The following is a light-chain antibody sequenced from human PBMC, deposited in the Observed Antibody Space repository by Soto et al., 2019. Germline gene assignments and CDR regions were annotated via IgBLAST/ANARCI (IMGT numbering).Light chain of an antibody. J-gene: IGKJ2*01. CDR1: QNVGSH. Sequence: EIVLTQSPATLSLSPGERATLSCRASQNVGSHLAWYKQNPGQAPRLLIYDTSNRATGIPARFSGSGSGTDFPLTISSLEPEDFAVYYCQQRSNWGFGQGTKLEIK. CDR2: DTS. CDR3: QQRSNWG. V-gene: IGKV3-11*01.